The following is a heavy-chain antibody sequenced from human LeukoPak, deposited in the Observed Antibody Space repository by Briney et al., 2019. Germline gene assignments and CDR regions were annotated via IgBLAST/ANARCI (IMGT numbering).Heavy chain of an antibody. D-gene: IGHD2-8*02. Sequence: PGGSLRLSCAASGFTLSNYWMSWVRQAPGKGLEWVANIKQDGSEKYYVDSLKGRFTISRDNAKNSLYLQMNSLRVEDTAVYYCARAEEGYCTGGICYFDYWGQGTLVTVSS. V-gene: IGHV3-7*01. J-gene: IGHJ4*02. CDR3: ARAEEGYCTGGICYFDY. CDR1: GFTLSNYW. CDR2: IKQDGSEK.